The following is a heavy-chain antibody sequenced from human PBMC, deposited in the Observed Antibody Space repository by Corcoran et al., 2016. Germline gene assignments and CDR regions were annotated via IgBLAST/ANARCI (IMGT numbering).Heavy chain of an antibody. D-gene: IGHD2-15*01. V-gene: IGHV3-21*01. Sequence: EVQLVESGGGLVKPGGSLRLSCAASGFTFSSYSMNWVRQAPGKGLEWVSSISSSSSYIYYADSVKGRFTISRDNAKNSLYLQMNSLRAEDTAVYYCAIGDAEDICSGGSCYARGYYYYGMDFWGQGTTVTVSS. J-gene: IGHJ6*02. CDR3: AIGDAEDICSGGSCYARGYYYYGMDF. CDR2: ISSSSSYI. CDR1: GFTFSSYS.